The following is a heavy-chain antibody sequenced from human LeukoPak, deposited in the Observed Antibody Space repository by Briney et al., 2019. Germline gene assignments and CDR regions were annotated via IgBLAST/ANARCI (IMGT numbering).Heavy chain of an antibody. CDR1: GFTFSSYW. D-gene: IGHD3-16*01. CDR2: IKNDGSST. J-gene: IGHJ4*02. V-gene: IGHV3-74*01. CDR3: AKGRALRSAFDY. Sequence: GESLRLSCAASGFTFSSYWMHWVRQAPGKGLVWVSRIKNDGSSTSYADSVKGRFTISRDNSKNTLYLQMNSLRAEDTAVYYCAKGRALRSAFDYWGQGTLVTVSS.